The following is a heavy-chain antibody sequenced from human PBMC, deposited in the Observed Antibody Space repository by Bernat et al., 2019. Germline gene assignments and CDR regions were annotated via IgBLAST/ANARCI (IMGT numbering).Heavy chain of an antibody. Sequence: QLQLQESGPGLVKPSETLSLTCTVSGGSISSSSYCWGWVRQPPGKGLEWVGSIFYSGRTYYNPSLKSRVTISVDKSKNQFSLKLSSVTAADTAVYYCARYDWLRPSWGQGTLVTVSS. D-gene: IGHD3-9*01. V-gene: IGHV4-39*01. CDR2: IFYSGRT. J-gene: IGHJ5*02. CDR1: GGSISSSSYC. CDR3: ARYDWLRPS.